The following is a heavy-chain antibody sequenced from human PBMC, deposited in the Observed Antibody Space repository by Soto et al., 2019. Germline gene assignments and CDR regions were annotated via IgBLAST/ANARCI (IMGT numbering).Heavy chain of an antibody. CDR2: IYYSGST. J-gene: IGHJ4*02. CDR1: GGSISSYY. Sequence: SETLFLTCTVSGGSISSYYWSWIRQPPGKGLEWIGYIYYSGSTNYNPSLKSRVTISVDTSKNQFSLKLSSVTAADTAVYYCASGLLYGDYRLWGQGTLVTVSS. V-gene: IGHV4-59*01. CDR3: ASGLLYGDYRL. D-gene: IGHD4-17*01.